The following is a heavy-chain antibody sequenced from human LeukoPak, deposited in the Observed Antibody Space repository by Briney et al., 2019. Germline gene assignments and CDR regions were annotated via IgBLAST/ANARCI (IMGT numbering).Heavy chain of an antibody. CDR3: ARQGDYGYYFDY. J-gene: IGHJ4*02. V-gene: IGHV5-51*01. CDR2: IYPGDSDT. Sequence: GESLKISCKGSRYSFPSYWIVWVSQMPGKGLEWMGIIYPGDSDTKYSPSFQGQVTISADKSINTAYLQWSSLKASDTAMYYCARQGDYGYYFDYWGQGTLVTVSS. CDR1: RYSFPSYW. D-gene: IGHD4-17*01.